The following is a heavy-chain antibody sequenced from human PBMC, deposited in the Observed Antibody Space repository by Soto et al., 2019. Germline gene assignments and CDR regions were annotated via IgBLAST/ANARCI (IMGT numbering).Heavy chain of an antibody. V-gene: IGHV4-4*02. D-gene: IGHD3-3*02. CDR1: GGSISSSNW. J-gene: IGHJ4*02. Sequence: PSLPCAVSGGSISSSNWWRWVRQPPGKGLEWIGEIYHSVITNYNPSLKSRVTISVDKSKNQFSLNLRSVTAADTAVYYCARLPLRHLVHXWGQATLVPVSX. CDR3: ARLPLRHLVHX. CDR2: IYHSVIT.